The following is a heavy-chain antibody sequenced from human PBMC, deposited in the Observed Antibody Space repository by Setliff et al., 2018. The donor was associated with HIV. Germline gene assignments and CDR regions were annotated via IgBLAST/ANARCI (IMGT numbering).Heavy chain of an antibody. V-gene: IGHV1-18*01. CDR1: GYTFTSYG. Sequence: ASVKVSCKASGYTFTSYGISWVRQAPGQGLEWMGWISAYNGNTNYAQKLQGRVTMTTDTSTSTAYMELGSLRSDDTAVYYCARAKAVGGVIITGGLDVWGQGTTVTVSS. D-gene: IGHD3-16*02. CDR2: ISAYNGNT. J-gene: IGHJ6*02. CDR3: ARAKAVGGVIITGGLDV.